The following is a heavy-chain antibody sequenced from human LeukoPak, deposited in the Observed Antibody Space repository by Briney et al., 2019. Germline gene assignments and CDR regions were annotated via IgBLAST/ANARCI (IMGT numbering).Heavy chain of an antibody. Sequence: GESLKISCKGSGYSFTSYWIGWVRQMPGKGLEWMGIIYPGDSDTRYSPSFQGQVTISADKSISTAYLQWSSLKASDTAMYYCARQALPYYYDSSGYYFLDYWGQGTLVTVSS. CDR1: GYSFTSYW. J-gene: IGHJ4*02. CDR2: IYPGDSDT. CDR3: ARQALPYYYDSSGYYFLDY. D-gene: IGHD3-22*01. V-gene: IGHV5-51*01.